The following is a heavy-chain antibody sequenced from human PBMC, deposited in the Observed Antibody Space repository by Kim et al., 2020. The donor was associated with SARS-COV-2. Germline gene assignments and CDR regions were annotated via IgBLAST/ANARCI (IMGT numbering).Heavy chain of an antibody. Sequence: KGRLTISRDDSKNTLYMQMNSLKTEDTAVYYCTTRVNYYDSSGYSGKADYWGKGTLVTVSS. D-gene: IGHD3-22*01. V-gene: IGHV3-15*01. J-gene: IGHJ4*02. CDR3: TTRVNYYDSSGYSGKADY.